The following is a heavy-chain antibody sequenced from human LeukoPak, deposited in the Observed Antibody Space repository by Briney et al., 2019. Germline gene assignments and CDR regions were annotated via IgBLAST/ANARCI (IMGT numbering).Heavy chain of an antibody. J-gene: IGHJ6*03. CDR2: IYYSGST. CDR3: ARHARTGWYPYYYYYMDV. CDR1: GGSISSGGYY. Sequence: SETLSLTCTVSGGSISSGGYYWSWIRQHPGKGLEWIGYIYYSGSTYYNPSLKSRVTISVDTSKNQFSLKLSSVTAADTAVYYCARHARTGWYPYYYYYMDVWGKGTTVTVSS. D-gene: IGHD6-19*01. V-gene: IGHV4-31*03.